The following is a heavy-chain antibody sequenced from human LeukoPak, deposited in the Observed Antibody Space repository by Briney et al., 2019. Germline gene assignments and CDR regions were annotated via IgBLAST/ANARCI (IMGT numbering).Heavy chain of an antibody. D-gene: IGHD5-24*01. CDR3: AVLEMAQPAHDY. J-gene: IGHJ4*02. CDR1: GFTFSSYW. Sequence: PGGSLRLSCAASGFTFSSYWMSWVRQAPGKGLEWVAVISYDGSNKYYADSVKGRFTISRDNSKNTLYLQMNSLRAEDTAVYYCAVLEMAQPAHDYWGQGTLVTVSS. CDR2: ISYDGSNK. V-gene: IGHV3-30-3*01.